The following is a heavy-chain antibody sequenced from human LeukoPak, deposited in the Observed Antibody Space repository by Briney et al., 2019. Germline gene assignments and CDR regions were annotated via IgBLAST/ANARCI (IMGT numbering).Heavy chain of an antibody. V-gene: IGHV3-30-3*01. CDR2: ISYDGSNK. CDR1: GFTFSSYA. CDR3: ARDSSGYYMGGYFDY. Sequence: GGSLRLSCAASGFTFSSYAMHWVRQAPGKGLEWVAVISYDGSNKYYADSVKGRFTISRDNSKNTLYLQMNSLRAEDTAVCYCARDSSGYYMGGYFDYWGQGTLVTVSS. D-gene: IGHD3-22*01. J-gene: IGHJ4*02.